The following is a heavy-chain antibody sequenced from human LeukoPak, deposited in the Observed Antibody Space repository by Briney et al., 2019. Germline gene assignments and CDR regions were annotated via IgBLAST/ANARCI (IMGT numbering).Heavy chain of an antibody. V-gene: IGHV4-39*01. Sequence: SETLSLTCTVSGGSISSSSYYYWGWIRQPPGKGLGWIGSIYSSGSTYYNPSLKSRVTISVDTSKNQFSLKLTSVTAADTAVYYCARHYGPWGQGTLVTVSS. D-gene: IGHD4-17*01. CDR2: IYSSGST. J-gene: IGHJ5*01. CDR1: GGSISSSSYYY. CDR3: ARHYGP.